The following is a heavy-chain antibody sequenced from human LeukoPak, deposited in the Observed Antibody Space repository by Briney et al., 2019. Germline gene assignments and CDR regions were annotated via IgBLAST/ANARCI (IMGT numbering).Heavy chain of an antibody. J-gene: IGHJ3*02. Sequence: SETLSLTCTVSGGSISSYYWSWIRQPPGKGLEWIGYTYYSGSTSYNPSLKSRVTISVDTSKNQFSLKLSSVTAADTAVYYCARHEAPADAFDIWGQGTMVTVSS. CDR1: GGSISSYY. V-gene: IGHV4-59*01. CDR3: ARHEAPADAFDI. CDR2: TYYSGST.